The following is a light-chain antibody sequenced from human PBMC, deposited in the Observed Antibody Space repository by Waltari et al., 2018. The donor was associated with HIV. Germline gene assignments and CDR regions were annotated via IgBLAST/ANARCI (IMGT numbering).Light chain of an antibody. CDR2: DVD. Sequence: QSALTQPRSVSGSPGQSVTISCAGSTNNVGTYNYVSWYHQKSGEAPRRILYDVDQRPSGVPVRFAGARSGDTASLTISGLQAEDEGDFYCCSYGGSWSFVFGGGTRVTVL. CDR1: TNNVGTYNY. V-gene: IGLV2-11*01. CDR3: CSYGGSWSFV. J-gene: IGLJ2*01.